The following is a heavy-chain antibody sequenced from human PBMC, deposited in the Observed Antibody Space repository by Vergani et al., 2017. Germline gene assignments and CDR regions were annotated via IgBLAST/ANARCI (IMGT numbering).Heavy chain of an antibody. CDR3: ARQVGSGWYGPAFDI. CDR2: IYYSGST. V-gene: IGHV4-31*01. J-gene: IGHJ3*02. CDR1: GGSISSGGYY. Sequence: QVQLQESGPGLVKPSQTLSLTCTVSGGSISSGGYYWSWIRQHPGKGLEWIGYIYYSGSTYYNPSLKSLVTISVDTSKNQFSLNLSSVTAADPAVYYCARQVGSGWYGPAFDIWRQGTMVTVSS. D-gene: IGHD6-19*01.